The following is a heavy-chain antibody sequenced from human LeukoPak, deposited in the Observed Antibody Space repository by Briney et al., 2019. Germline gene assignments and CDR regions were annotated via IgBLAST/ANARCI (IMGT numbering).Heavy chain of an antibody. CDR3: AKDGGSRIYYYYYGMDV. V-gene: IGHV3-30*02. CDR2: IRYDGSNK. J-gene: IGHJ6*02. CDR1: GFNFSSYG. Sequence: GGSLRLSCAASGFNFSSYGMHWVRQAPGKGLEWVAFIRYDGSNKYYADSVKGRFTISRDNSKNTLYLQMNSLRAEDTAVYYCAKDGGSRIYYYYYGMDVWGQGTTVTVSS. D-gene: IGHD2-2*01.